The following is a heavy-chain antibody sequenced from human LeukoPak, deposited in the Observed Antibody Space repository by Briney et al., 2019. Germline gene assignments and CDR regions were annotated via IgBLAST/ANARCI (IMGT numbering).Heavy chain of an antibody. D-gene: IGHD2-2*01. CDR1: GFTFSGSA. CDR3: TRPPSRPYCSCTSCYSDDY. V-gene: IGHV3-73*01. Sequence: GGSLKLSCAASGFTFSGSAMHWVRQASGKGLEWVGRIRSKANSYATAYAASVKGRFTISRDDSKNTAYLQMNSLKTEDTAVYYCTRPPSRPYCSCTSCYSDDYWGQGTLVTVSS. CDR2: IRSKANSYAT. J-gene: IGHJ4*02.